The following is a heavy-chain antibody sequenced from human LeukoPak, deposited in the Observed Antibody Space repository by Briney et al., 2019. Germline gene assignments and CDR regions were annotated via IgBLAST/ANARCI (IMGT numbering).Heavy chain of an antibody. J-gene: IGHJ4*02. CDR1: GGSFSGYY. Sequence: PSETLSLTCAVYGGSFSGYYWSWIRQPPGKGLEWIGEINHSGSTNYNPSLKSRVTISVDTSKNQFSLKLSSVTAADTAVYYCARLEMASVAAYWGQGTLATVSS. D-gene: IGHD5-24*01. V-gene: IGHV4-34*01. CDR2: INHSGST. CDR3: ARLEMASVAAY.